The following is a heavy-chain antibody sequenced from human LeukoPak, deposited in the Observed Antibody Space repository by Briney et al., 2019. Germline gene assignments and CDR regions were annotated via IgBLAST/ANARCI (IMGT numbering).Heavy chain of an antibody. V-gene: IGHV3-23*01. CDR3: AKDWDDYGDYLPLEY. Sequence: GGSLRLSCAASGFTFSSYAMSWVRQAPGKGLEWVSAISGSGGRTYYPDSVKGGFTISRDNSKNTLYLQMNSLRAEDTAVYYCAKDWDDYGDYLPLEYWGQGTLVTVSS. CDR2: ISGSGGRT. J-gene: IGHJ4*02. D-gene: IGHD4-17*01. CDR1: GFTFSSYA.